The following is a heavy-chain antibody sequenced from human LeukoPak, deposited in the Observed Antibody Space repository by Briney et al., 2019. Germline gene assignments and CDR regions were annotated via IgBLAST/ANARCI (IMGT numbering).Heavy chain of an antibody. V-gene: IGHV7-4-1*02. CDR2: INTNTGNP. Sequence: ASVKVSCKASGYAFDRYAMNWVRQAPGQGREWMGWINTNTGNPTYAQGFTGRFVFSLDTSVSTAYLQISSLKAEDTAVYYRARDLGPRYFDYWGQGTLVTVSS. CDR3: ARDLGPRYFDY. CDR1: GYAFDRYA. J-gene: IGHJ4*02.